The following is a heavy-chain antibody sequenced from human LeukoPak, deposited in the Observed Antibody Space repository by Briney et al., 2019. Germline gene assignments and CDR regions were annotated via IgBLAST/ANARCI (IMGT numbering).Heavy chain of an antibody. CDR2: IWYDGSNK. D-gene: IGHD5-18*01. Sequence: GGSLRLSCAASGFTFSSYGMHWVRQAPGKGLEWVAVIWYDGSNKYYADSVKGRFTISRDNSKNTLYLQMNSLRAEDTAVYYCAKDIGEYSYVHDAFDIWGQGTMVTVSS. CDR1: GFTFSSYG. V-gene: IGHV3-30*02. CDR3: AKDIGEYSYVHDAFDI. J-gene: IGHJ3*02.